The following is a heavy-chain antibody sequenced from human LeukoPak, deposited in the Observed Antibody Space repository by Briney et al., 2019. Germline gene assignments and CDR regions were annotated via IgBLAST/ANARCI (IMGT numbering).Heavy chain of an antibody. Sequence: GGSLRLSCAASGFTFSTYWMHWVRQAPGKGLVWVSRVNGDGSSTNYADSVKGRFTISRDNAKNTLCLQMNSLRAEDTAVYYCARDQLEPSRWFDYWGQGTLVTVSS. D-gene: IGHD1-1*01. CDR3: ARDQLEPSRWFDY. CDR2: VNGDGSST. CDR1: GFTFSTYW. V-gene: IGHV3-74*01. J-gene: IGHJ4*02.